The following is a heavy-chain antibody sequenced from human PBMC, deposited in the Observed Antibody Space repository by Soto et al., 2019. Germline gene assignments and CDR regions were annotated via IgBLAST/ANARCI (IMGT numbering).Heavy chain of an antibody. CDR1: GYTFTGYY. CDR3: ARDLRNYYGSGTLAFDI. D-gene: IGHD3-10*01. Sequence: ASVKVSCKASGYTFTGYYMHWVRQAPGQGLEWMGWINPNSGGTNYAQKFQGWVTMTRDTSISTAYMELSRLRSDDTAVYYCARDLRNYYGSGTLAFDIWGQGTMVTVSS. V-gene: IGHV1-2*04. J-gene: IGHJ3*02. CDR2: INPNSGGT.